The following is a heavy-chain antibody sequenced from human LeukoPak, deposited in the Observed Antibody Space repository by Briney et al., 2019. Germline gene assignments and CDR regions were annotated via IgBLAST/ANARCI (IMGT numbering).Heavy chain of an antibody. CDR3: ARAVGTSRNFFDY. V-gene: IGHV4-38-2*02. D-gene: IGHD4-23*01. CDR2: IYHSGST. J-gene: IGHJ4*02. Sequence: PSETLSLTCTVSGYSISSGYYWGWIRQPPGKGLEWIGNIYHSGSTYYNPSLKSRVTISVDTSKNQFSLNLSSVTAADTAMYYCARAVGTSRNFFDYWGQGTLVTVSS. CDR1: GYSISSGYY.